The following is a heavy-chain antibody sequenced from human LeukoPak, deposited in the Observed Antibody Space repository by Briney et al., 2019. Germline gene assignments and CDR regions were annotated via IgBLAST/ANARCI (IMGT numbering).Heavy chain of an antibody. CDR2: IYYSGST. D-gene: IGHD3-3*01. Sequence: SETLSLTCTVSGGSISSSSYYWGWIRQPPGKGLEWIGSIYYSGSTYYNPSLKSRVTISVDTSKNQFSLKLSSVTAADTAVYYCARRYDFWSGYPPPLDYWGQGTLVTVSS. CDR1: GGSISSSSYY. J-gene: IGHJ4*02. V-gene: IGHV4-39*07. CDR3: ARRYDFWSGYPPPLDY.